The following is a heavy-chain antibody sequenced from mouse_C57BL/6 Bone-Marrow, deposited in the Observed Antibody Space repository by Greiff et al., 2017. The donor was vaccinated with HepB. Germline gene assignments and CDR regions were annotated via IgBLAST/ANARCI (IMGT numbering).Heavy chain of an antibody. D-gene: IGHD1-1*01. CDR1: GYTFTSYW. V-gene: IGHV1-61*01. CDR2: IYPSDSET. CDR3: AGGYYGSSYGYAMDY. J-gene: IGHJ4*01. Sequence: QVQLQQPGAELVRPGSSVKLSCKASGYTFTSYWMDWVKQRPGQGLEWIGNIYPSDSETHYNQKFKDKATLTVDKSSSTAYMQLSSLTSEDSAVYYCAGGYYGSSYGYAMDYWGQGTSVTVSS.